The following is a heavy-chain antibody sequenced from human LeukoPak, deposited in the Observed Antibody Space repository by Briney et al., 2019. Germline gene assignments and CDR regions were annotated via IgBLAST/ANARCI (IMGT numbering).Heavy chain of an antibody. Sequence: VGSLRLSCAASGFTFSSYSMNWVRQAPGNGLEWVSSISSSSSYIYYADSVKGRFTISRDNAKNSLYLQMNSLRAEDTAVYYCARDDYGDYYFDYWGQGTLVTVSS. V-gene: IGHV3-21*01. CDR1: GFTFSSYS. CDR3: ARDDYGDYYFDY. D-gene: IGHD4-17*01. J-gene: IGHJ4*02. CDR2: ISSSSSYI.